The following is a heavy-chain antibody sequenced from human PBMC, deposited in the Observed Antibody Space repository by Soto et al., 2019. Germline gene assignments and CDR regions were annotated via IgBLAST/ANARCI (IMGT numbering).Heavy chain of an antibody. CDR2: IIPIFGTA. D-gene: IGHD3-22*01. Sequence: SVKVSCKASGGTFSSYAVSWVRQAPGQGLEWMGGIIPIFGTANYAQKFQGRVTITADESTSTAYMELSSLRSEDTAVYYCARTQEPYDSSGLDIWGQGTMVTVSS. CDR1: GGTFSSYA. J-gene: IGHJ3*02. CDR3: ARTQEPYDSSGLDI. V-gene: IGHV1-69*13.